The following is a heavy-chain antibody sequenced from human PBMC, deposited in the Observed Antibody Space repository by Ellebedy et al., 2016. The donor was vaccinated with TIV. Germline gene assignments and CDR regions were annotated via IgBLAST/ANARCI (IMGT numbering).Heavy chain of an antibody. V-gene: IGHV3-23*01. J-gene: IGHJ4*02. D-gene: IGHD2-8*01. CDR3: AKGYCTNGVCYHDY. Sequence: GESLKISXAASGFTFSTYVMSWVRQAPGRGLEWVSDLSGSGGSTNYADSVKGRFTISRDNSKNMLYLQMNSLRADDTAVYYCAKGYCTNGVCYHDYWGQGTLVTVSS. CDR1: GFTFSTYV. CDR2: LSGSGGST.